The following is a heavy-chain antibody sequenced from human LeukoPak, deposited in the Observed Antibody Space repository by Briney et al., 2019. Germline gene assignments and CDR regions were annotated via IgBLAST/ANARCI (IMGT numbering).Heavy chain of an antibody. CDR3: ARDGHDCSGGSCYPGMSGY. CDR2: INPNSGGT. V-gene: IGHV1-2*02. D-gene: IGHD2-15*01. CDR1: GYTFTGYY. J-gene: IGHJ4*02. Sequence: GASVKVSCKASGYTFTGYYMHWVRQAPGQGLEWMGWINPNSGGTNYAQKFQGRVTMTRDTSISTAYMELSRLRSDDTAVYYCARDGHDCSGGSCYPGMSGYWGQGTLVTVSS.